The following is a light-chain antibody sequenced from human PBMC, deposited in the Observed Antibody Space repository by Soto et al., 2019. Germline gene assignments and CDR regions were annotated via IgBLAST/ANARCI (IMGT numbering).Light chain of an antibody. CDR1: QSVYSNS. J-gene: IGKJ2*01. Sequence: EIVLTQSPGTLSLSPGERDSLSCRASQSVYSNSLAWYQQKPGQPPRLLISGTFNRATGIPDRFSGSGSETDFTLTIGRLEPEDFAVYYCHQYATPSYTFGQGTKLEI. V-gene: IGKV3-20*01. CDR3: HQYATPSYT. CDR2: GTF.